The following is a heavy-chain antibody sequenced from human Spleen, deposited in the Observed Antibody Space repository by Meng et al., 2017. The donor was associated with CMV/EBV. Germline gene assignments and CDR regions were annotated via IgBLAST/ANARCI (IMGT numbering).Heavy chain of an antibody. D-gene: IGHD5-24*01. CDR2: IYRGGST. V-gene: IGHV3-53*01. J-gene: IGHJ2*01. Sequence: GESLKISCAASGFTVSAKYMSWVRQAPGKGLEWVSVIYRGGSTYYTDSVKGRFTISRDNSKNTLYLQMNSLRDEDTAVYYCARGEGYNSNWYFDLWGRGTLVTVSS. CDR3: ARGEGYNSNWYFDL. CDR1: GFTVSAKY.